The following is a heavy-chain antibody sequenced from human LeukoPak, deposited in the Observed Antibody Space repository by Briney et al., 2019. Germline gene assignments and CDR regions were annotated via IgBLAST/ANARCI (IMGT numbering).Heavy chain of an antibody. CDR2: INHSGST. D-gene: IGHD3-9*01. Sequence: SQTLSLTCAVYGRSFSGYYWSWIRQPPGKGLEWIGEINHSGSTNYNPSLKSRVSISVDTSKNQFALKLSSVTAADTAVYYCARAVLRYFGGLAQEFDYWGQGTLVTVSS. V-gene: IGHV4-34*01. J-gene: IGHJ4*02. CDR3: ARAVLRYFGGLAQEFDY. CDR1: GRSFSGYY.